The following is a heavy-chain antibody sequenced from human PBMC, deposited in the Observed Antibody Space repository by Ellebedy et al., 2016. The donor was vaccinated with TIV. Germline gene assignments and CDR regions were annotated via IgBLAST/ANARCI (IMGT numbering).Heavy chain of an antibody. CDR2: INEDGSEK. Sequence: PGGSLRLSCAASGFTFSGYWMRWVRQAPGKGLAWVANINEDGSEKYYVDSVKGRFTISRDNAKNSLFLQMNSLRAEDTAVYYCATGGDSWGQGTLVTVSS. J-gene: IGHJ4*02. V-gene: IGHV3-7*03. CDR1: GFTFSGYW. CDR3: ATGGDS.